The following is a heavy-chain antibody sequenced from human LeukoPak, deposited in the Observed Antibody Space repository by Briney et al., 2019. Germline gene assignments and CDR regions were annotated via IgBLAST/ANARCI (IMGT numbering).Heavy chain of an antibody. J-gene: IGHJ4*02. Sequence: GGSLRLSCAASGFTFSSYAMNWVRQAPGKGLEWVSGISGSGGSTYYADSVKGRFTISRDNSKNTLYLQMNSLRAEDTAVYYCAKVHVDTAMVTSDYWGQGTLVTVSS. V-gene: IGHV3-23*01. CDR2: ISGSGGST. CDR3: AKVHVDTAMVTSDY. D-gene: IGHD5-18*01. CDR1: GFTFSSYA.